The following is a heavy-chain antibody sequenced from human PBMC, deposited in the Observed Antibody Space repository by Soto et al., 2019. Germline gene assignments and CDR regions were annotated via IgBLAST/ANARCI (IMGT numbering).Heavy chain of an antibody. CDR1: GGTFSSYA. Sequence: QVQLVQSGAEVKKPGSSVKVSCKASGGTFSSYAISWVRQAPGQGLEWMGGIIPIFGTADYAQKFQGRVAITADASTSTAYMELSSLISEDTAVYYCASAWGPSYYCGMDVWGKGTTVTVSS. CDR2: IIPIFGTA. CDR3: ASAWGPSYYCGMDV. V-gene: IGHV1-69*12. J-gene: IGHJ6*04. D-gene: IGHD3-16*01.